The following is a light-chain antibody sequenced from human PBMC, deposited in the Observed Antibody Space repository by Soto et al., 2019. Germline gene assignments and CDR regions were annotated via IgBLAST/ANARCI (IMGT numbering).Light chain of an antibody. CDR2: AAS. J-gene: IGKJ1*01. V-gene: IGKV1-27*01. Sequence: DIQMTQSPSSLSASVGDRVTVTCRASQGISNYLAWYQQKPGKVPKLLIYAASTLQSGVSSRFSGSGSGTDFTLTISSLQPQDVATYYCQEYNSAPWTFGQVTKVVIK. CDR3: QEYNSAPWT. CDR1: QGISNY.